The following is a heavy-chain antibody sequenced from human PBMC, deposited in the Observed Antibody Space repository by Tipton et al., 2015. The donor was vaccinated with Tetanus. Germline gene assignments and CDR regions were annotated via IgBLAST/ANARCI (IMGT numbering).Heavy chain of an antibody. V-gene: IGHV4-59*08. Sequence: TLSLTCSVSGDAITSYYWSWIRQTPGKGLEWIGWSRDTSKYNPSLASRVSIPVDKSRNLFFLRLKSVTAADTAVYYCARQKRGYSYGAFDYWGQGTLVTVSS. CDR3: ARQKRGYSYGAFDY. CDR2: SRDTS. CDR1: GDAITSYY. D-gene: IGHD5-18*01. J-gene: IGHJ4*02.